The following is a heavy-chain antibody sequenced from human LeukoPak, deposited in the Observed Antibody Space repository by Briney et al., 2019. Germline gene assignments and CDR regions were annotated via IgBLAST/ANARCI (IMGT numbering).Heavy chain of an antibody. V-gene: IGHV4-59*01. J-gene: IGHJ6*02. D-gene: IGHD3-10*01. CDR3: ARDLWGRTMVRGAGGMDV. Sequence: PSETLSLTCTVSGGSINSYYWSWIRQPPGKGLEWIGYIYYSGSTNYNPSLKSRVTISVDTSKNQFSLKLSSVTAADTAVYYCARDLWGRTMVRGAGGMDVWGQGTTVTVSS. CDR1: GGSINSYY. CDR2: IYYSGST.